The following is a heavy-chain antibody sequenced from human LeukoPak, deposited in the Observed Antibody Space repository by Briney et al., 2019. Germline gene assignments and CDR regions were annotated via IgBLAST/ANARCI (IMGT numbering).Heavy chain of an antibody. CDR1: GGSFSGHY. D-gene: IGHD6-13*01. Sequence: SETLSLTCAVYGGSFSGHYWSWIRQPPGKGLEWIGEINHSGSTNYNPSLTSRVTISVDTSKNQFSLKLSSVTAADTAVYYCASNRGYSSSWYWFNWFDPWGQGTLVTVSS. J-gene: IGHJ5*02. CDR3: ASNRGYSSSWYWFNWFDP. CDR2: INHSGST. V-gene: IGHV4-34*01.